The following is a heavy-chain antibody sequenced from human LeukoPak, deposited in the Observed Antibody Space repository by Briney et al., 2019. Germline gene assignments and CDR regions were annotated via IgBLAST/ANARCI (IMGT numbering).Heavy chain of an antibody. J-gene: IGHJ3*02. V-gene: IGHV3-7*01. CDR1: GLAFSDYW. CDR2: IKPDGGHQ. CDR3: ARDANYCSSPICYDVFDI. Sequence: GGSLRLSCAASGLAFSDYWMSWVRQAPGKGLEWVANIKPDGGHQNYVDSVKGRFTISRDNARNSLYLQMDSLRAEDTAVYYCARDANYCSSPICYDVFDIWGQGTMVTVSA. D-gene: IGHD2-2*01.